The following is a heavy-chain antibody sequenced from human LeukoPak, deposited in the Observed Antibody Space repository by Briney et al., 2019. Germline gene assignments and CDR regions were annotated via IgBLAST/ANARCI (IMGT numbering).Heavy chain of an antibody. J-gene: IGHJ3*02. D-gene: IGHD6-19*01. V-gene: IGHV5-51*01. CDR3: ARHKWAYSSGWQDAFDI. CDR1: GYSFTSYW. Sequence: GESLKISCKGSGYSFTSYWIGWVRQMPGKGLEWMGIIYPGDSDTRYSPSFQGQVTISADKSISTAYLQWSSLKASDTAMYYCARHKWAYSSGWQDAFDIWGQGTMVTVSS. CDR2: IYPGDSDT.